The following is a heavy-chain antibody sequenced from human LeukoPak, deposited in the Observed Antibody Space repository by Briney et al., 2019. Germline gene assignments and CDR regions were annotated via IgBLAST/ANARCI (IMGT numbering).Heavy chain of an antibody. CDR2: IGTAGDT. CDR3: ARGPLLNSLFDY. Sequence: PGGSLRLSCAASGFTFSSYDMHWVRQATGKGLEWVSAIGTAGDTYYPGFVKGRFTISRENAKNSLYLQMNSLRAGDTAVYYCARGPLLNSLFDYWGQGTLVTVSS. CDR1: GFTFSSYD. V-gene: IGHV3-13*01. D-gene: IGHD2-21*01. J-gene: IGHJ4*02.